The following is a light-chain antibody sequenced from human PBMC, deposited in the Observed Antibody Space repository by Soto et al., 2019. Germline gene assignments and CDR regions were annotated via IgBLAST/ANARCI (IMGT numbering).Light chain of an antibody. V-gene: IGLV1-40*01. J-gene: IGLJ2*01. CDR1: SSNIGAGYD. CDR2: GNS. Sequence: QSVLTQPPSVSGAPGQWVTISCIGSSSNIGAGYDVHWYQQLPGTAPKLLIYGNSNRPSGVPDRFSGSKSGTSASLAITGLQAEDEADYYCQSYDSSLSAVVFGGGTKLTVL. CDR3: QSYDSSLSAVV.